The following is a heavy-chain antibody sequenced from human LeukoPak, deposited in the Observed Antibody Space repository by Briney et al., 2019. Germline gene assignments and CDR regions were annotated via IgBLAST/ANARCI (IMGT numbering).Heavy chain of an antibody. D-gene: IGHD1-26*01. V-gene: IGHV1-2*02. CDR2: INPNSGGT. CDR1: GYTFTGYY. CDR3: ARGGSSKPPDY. J-gene: IGHJ4*02. Sequence: ASVKVSCKASGYTFTGYYMHWVRQAPGQGLEWMGWINPNSGGTNCAQKFQGRVTMTRDTSISTAYMELSRLRSDDTAVYYCARGGSSKPPDYWGQGTLVTVSS.